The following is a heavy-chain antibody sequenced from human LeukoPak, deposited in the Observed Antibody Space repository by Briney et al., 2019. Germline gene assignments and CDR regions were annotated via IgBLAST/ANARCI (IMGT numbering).Heavy chain of an antibody. V-gene: IGHV1-46*01. CDR1: GYTFTSYY. CDR2: INPSGGST. J-gene: IGHJ4*02. CDR3: ARTPSTSETAAGSFDY. D-gene: IGHD6-13*01. Sequence: ASVKVSCKASGYTFTSYYMHWVRQAPGQGLEWMGIINPSGGSTNYAQKLQGRVTMTTDTSTSTAYMELRSLRSDDTAVYYCARTPSTSETAAGSFDYWGQGTLVTVSS.